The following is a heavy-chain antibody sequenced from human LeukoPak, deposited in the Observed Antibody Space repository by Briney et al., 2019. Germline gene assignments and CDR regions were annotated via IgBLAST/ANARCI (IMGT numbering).Heavy chain of an antibody. CDR2: ISGTGGRT. Sequence: GGSLRLSCVLSGLTFSDAWMSWVRQAPGKGLEWVSSISGTGGRTYYADSVKGRFAISRDNSKNTLDLQMNSLRVDDTAVYYCARDGYSNYWYLNLWGQGTLVTVSS. CDR1: GLTFSDAW. V-gene: IGHV3-23*01. D-gene: IGHD6-13*01. CDR3: ARDGYSNYWYLNL. J-gene: IGHJ4*02.